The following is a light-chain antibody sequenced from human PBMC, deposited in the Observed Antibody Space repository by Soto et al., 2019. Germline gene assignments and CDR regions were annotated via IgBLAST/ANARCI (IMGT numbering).Light chain of an antibody. CDR3: QQYGSSPLLT. V-gene: IGKV3-20*01. J-gene: IGKJ4*01. Sequence: EIVLTQSPGTLALSPGEGATLSCRASQSVSKYLAWYQQKPGQAPRLLIYGASSRATGIPDSFSGSGSGTDFTLTISRLEPEDFAVYYCQQYGSSPLLTFGGGTKVDIK. CDR2: GAS. CDR1: QSVSKY.